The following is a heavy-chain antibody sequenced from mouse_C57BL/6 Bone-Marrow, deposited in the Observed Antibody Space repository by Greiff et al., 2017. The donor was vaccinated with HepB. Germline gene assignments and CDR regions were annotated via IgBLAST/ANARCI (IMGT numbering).Heavy chain of an antibody. Sequence: EVQRVESGGGLVQPGGSMKLSCVASGFTFSNYWMNWVRQSPEKGLEWVAQIRLKSDNYATHYAESVKGRFTISRDESKSSVYLQMNNLRAEDTGIYYCITSYDCWGKGTTLTVSS. CDR3: ITSYDC. J-gene: IGHJ2*01. CDR2: IRLKSDNYAT. CDR1: GFTFSNYW. V-gene: IGHV6-3*01. D-gene: IGHD1-1*01.